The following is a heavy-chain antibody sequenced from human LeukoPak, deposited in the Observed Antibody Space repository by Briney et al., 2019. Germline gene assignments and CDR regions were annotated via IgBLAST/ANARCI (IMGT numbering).Heavy chain of an antibody. V-gene: IGHV3-48*03. CDR2: ISSSGSTI. Sequence: GSLRLSCAASGFTFSSYEMNWVRQAPGKGLEWVSYISSSGSTIYYADSVKGRFTISRDNAKNSLYLQMNSLRAEDTAVYYCARSLGQWLNFDYWGQGTLLTVAA. CDR1: GFTFSSYE. J-gene: IGHJ4*02. D-gene: IGHD6-19*01. CDR3: ARSLGQWLNFDY.